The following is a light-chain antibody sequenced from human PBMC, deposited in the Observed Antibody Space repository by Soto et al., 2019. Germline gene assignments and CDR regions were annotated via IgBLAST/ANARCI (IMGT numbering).Light chain of an antibody. CDR3: GSYTSTDTPFV. V-gene: IGLV2-14*01. CDR1: STDGGGYNY. CDR2: EVS. J-gene: IGLJ1*01. Sequence: QSALAQPSSVSGSAGQSITISCTGTSTDGGGYNYVSWYQHHPGKGPELIIYEVSNRPSGVSDRFSGSKSGNKASLIISNLEAEDESDYYCGSYTSTDTPFVFGTGTKVTVL.